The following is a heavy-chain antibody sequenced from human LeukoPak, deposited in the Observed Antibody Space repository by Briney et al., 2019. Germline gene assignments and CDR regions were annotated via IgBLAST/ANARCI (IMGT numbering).Heavy chain of an antibody. CDR2: ISYDGSNK. D-gene: IGHD6-19*01. J-gene: IGHJ4*02. Sequence: GGSLRLSCAASGLTFSSYAMHWVRQAPGKGLEWVAVISYDGSNKYYADSVKGRFTISRDNSKNTLYLQMNSLRAEDTAVYYCARADYYSSGPLDWGQGTLVTVSS. V-gene: IGHV3-30-3*01. CDR3: ARADYYSSGPLD. CDR1: GLTFSSYA.